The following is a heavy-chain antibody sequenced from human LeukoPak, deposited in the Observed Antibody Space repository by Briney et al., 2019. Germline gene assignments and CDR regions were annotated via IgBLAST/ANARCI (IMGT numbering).Heavy chain of an antibody. CDR1: EFAFSSFA. V-gene: IGHV3-23*01. J-gene: IGHJ6*03. Sequence: GGSLRLSCAASEFAFSSFAMGWARQSPGKGLEWLSTINGGGNTTFYADSVKGRFTISRDNSKNTLYLHMDSLRPDDTAIYYCTKELHVAVAVADYYYFYMDVWGRGTAVTVSS. D-gene: IGHD6-19*01. CDR2: INGGGNTT. CDR3: TKELHVAVAVADYYYFYMDV.